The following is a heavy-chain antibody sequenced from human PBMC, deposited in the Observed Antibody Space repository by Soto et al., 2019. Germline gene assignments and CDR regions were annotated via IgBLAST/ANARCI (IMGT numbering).Heavy chain of an antibody. Sequence: QVQLVQSGAEVKKPGSSVKVSCKASGGTFSSYAISWVRQAPGQGLEWMGGIIPIFGTANYAQKFQGRVTITAEESTSTAYMEQSSLRSEDTSVYYCARVANEYGSPQVLYGMDAWGKGTTVTVPS. CDR2: IIPIFGTA. CDR3: ARVANEYGSPQVLYGMDA. J-gene: IGHJ6*04. D-gene: IGHD3-10*01. CDR1: GGTFSSYA. V-gene: IGHV1-69*12.